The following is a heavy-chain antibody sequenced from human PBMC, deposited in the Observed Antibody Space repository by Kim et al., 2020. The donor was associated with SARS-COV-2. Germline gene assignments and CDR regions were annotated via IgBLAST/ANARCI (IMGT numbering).Heavy chain of an antibody. D-gene: IGHD3-22*01. CDR2: IYYSGST. CDR3: ARHRRFDYYDSSGYLSPFDY. V-gene: IGHV4-39*01. Sequence: SETLSLTCTVSGGSISSSSYYWGWIRQPPGKGLEWIGSIYYSGSTYYNPSLKSRVTISVDTSKNQFSLKLSSVTAADTAVYYCARHRRFDYYDSSGYLSPFDYWGQATLVTVSS. CDR1: GGSISSSSYY. J-gene: IGHJ4*02.